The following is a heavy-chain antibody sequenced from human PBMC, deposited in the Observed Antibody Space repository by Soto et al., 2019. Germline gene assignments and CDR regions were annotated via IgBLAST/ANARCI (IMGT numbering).Heavy chain of an antibody. CDR2: IYYSGTT. CDR3: ARSQRGRTAFTFDY. Sequence: TSETLSLTCAVSCDSVSNDNYYWSWIRQPPGKGLEWIGYIYYSGTTNYNSYLKSRLSLSVDMSKNQFSLKLASVTAADTAVYFCARSQRGRTAFTFDYWGQGALVTVSS. CDR1: CDSVSNDNYY. J-gene: IGHJ4*02. D-gene: IGHD3-16*01. V-gene: IGHV4-61*01.